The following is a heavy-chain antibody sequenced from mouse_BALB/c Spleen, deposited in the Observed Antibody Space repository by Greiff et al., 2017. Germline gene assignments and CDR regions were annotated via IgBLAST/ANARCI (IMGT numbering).Heavy chain of an antibody. CDR1: GYTFSSYW. CDR3: ARVITTVDYAMDY. V-gene: IGHV1-9*01. J-gene: IGHJ4*01. CDR2: ILPGSGST. Sequence: QVQLKESGAELMKPGASVKISCKATGYTFSSYWIEWVKQRPGHGLEWIGEILPGSGSTNYNEKFKGKATFTADTSSNTAYMQLSSLTSEDSAVYYCARVITTVDYAMDYWGQGTSVTVSS. D-gene: IGHD1-1*01.